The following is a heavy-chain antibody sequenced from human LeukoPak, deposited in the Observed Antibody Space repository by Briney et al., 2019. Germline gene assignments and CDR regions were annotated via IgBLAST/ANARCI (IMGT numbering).Heavy chain of an antibody. CDR1: GFTFSSYA. J-gene: IGHJ4*02. CDR2: ISGSGGST. CDR3: ARQKSYSSFPHFDY. V-gene: IGHV3-23*01. D-gene: IGHD6-6*01. Sequence: AGGSLRLSCAASGFTFSSYAMSWVRQAPGKGLEWVSAISGSGGSTYYADSVKGRFTISRDNAKNSLYLQMNSLRAEDTAVYYCARQKSYSSFPHFDYWGQGTLVTVSS.